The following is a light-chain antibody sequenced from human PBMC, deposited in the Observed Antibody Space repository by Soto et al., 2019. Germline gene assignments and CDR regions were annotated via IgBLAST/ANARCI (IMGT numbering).Light chain of an antibody. CDR1: QSVGSNY. Sequence: EIVLTQSPGNLSLSPGERATLSCRASQSVGSNYLAWYQQTPGQAPRLLIHGASTRATGIPDRFSVSGSGTDFTLTLSRLESEHSAVYYWQQYASSPLTFGQGTRLEIK. V-gene: IGKV3-20*01. CDR2: GAS. CDR3: QQYASSPLT. J-gene: IGKJ5*01.